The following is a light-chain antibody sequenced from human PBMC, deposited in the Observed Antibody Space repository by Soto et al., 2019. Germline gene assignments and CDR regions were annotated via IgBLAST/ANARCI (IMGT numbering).Light chain of an antibody. Sequence: QSVLTQPPAVSGAPGQRVTISCSGTSSSIGAGYEVHWYHQLPGTAPKLVVSGNGNRPSGVPDRLSDSKSGTSASLAITGLQAEDEGHYYCQSYDKRLTAYVFGTGTTLTVL. CDR3: QSYDKRLTAYV. CDR2: GNG. J-gene: IGLJ1*01. CDR1: SSSIGAGYE. V-gene: IGLV1-40*01.